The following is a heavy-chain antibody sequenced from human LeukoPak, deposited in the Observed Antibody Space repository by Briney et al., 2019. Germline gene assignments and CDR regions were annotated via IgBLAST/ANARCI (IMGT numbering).Heavy chain of an antibody. CDR2: IYSGGST. D-gene: IGHD3-16*01. Sequence: RSGGSLRLSCAASGFSVSSNYMSWVRQAPGKGLEWVSVIYSGGSTYYVDSVKGRFTISRDNAKNSLYLQMNSLRAEDTAVYYCARDNGGVGTDYWGQGTLVTVSS. V-gene: IGHV3-53*01. CDR1: GFSVSSNY. J-gene: IGHJ4*02. CDR3: ARDNGGVGTDY.